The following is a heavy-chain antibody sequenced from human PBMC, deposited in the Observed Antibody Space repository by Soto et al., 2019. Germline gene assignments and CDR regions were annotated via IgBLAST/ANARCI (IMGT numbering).Heavy chain of an antibody. Sequence: GGSLRLSCTASGFTFGDYAMSWFRQAPGKGLEWVGFIRSKAYGGTTEYAASVKGRFTISRDDSKSIAYLQMNSLKTEDTAVYYCTRDYYYDPDAFDIWGQGTMVTVSS. CDR3: TRDYYYDPDAFDI. CDR2: IRSKAYGGTT. J-gene: IGHJ3*02. CDR1: GFTFGDYA. V-gene: IGHV3-49*03. D-gene: IGHD3-22*01.